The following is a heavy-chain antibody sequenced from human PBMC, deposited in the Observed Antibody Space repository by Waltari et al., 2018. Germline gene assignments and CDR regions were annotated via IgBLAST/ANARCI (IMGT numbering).Heavy chain of an antibody. Sequence: EVRLVESGGALVQPGGSVRRTCAASGFTISTTWMCWVRQTPGKGLEWVANIKPDGSEKYYVDSVKGRFTISRDNAKNSLYLQMNSLRAEDTAVYFCASGGGRPFDYWGQGTLVTVSS. CDR3: ASGGGRPFDY. V-gene: IGHV3-7*01. CDR2: IKPDGSEK. D-gene: IGHD3-16*01. CDR1: GFTISTTW. J-gene: IGHJ4*02.